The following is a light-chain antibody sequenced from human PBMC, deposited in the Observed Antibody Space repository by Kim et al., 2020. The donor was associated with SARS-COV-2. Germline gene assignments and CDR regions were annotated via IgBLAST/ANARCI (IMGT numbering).Light chain of an antibody. V-gene: IGLV4-69*01. Sequence: ASVKLTCTLSSGHSSYDIVWHQQQPEKGPRYLMKVNSDGSHSKGDGIPDRFSGSSSGAERYLTISSLQSEDEADYYCQTWGTGPWVFGGGTKLTVL. CDR3: QTWGTGPWV. J-gene: IGLJ3*02. CDR2: VNSDGSH. CDR1: SGHSSYD.